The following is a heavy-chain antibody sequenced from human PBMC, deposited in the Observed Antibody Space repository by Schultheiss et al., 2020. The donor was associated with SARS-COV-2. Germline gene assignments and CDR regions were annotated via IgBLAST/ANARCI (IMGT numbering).Heavy chain of an antibody. CDR3: AKDGIADCSCTSCYTGMVYAYYFDY. Sequence: GGSLRLSCAASGFTFSSYAMSWVRQAPGKGLEWVSAISGSGGSTYYADSVKGRFTISRDNSKNTLYLQMNSLRAEDTAVYYCAKDGIADCSCTSCYTGMVYAYYFDYWGQGTLVTVSS. CDR1: GFTFSSYA. J-gene: IGHJ4*02. CDR2: ISGSGGST. V-gene: IGHV3-23*01. D-gene: IGHD2-2*02.